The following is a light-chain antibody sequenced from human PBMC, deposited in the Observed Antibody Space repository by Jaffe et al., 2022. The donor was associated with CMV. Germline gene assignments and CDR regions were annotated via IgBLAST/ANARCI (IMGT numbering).Light chain of an antibody. Sequence: DIQMTQSPSALSASVGDRVTITCRASQSISTWLAWYQQKPGKAPKLLIYKASTLDNNVPSRFSGGGSGTEFTLTISSLQPDDFATYYCQQYDSYSRTFGGGTKVNIK. CDR2: KAS. CDR3: QQYDSYSRT. CDR1: QSISTW. J-gene: IGKJ4*01. V-gene: IGKV1-5*03.